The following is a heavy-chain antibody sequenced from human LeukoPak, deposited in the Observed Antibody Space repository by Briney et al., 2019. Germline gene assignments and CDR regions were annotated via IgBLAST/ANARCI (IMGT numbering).Heavy chain of an antibody. CDR3: ATPSGYSSSWSFDY. J-gene: IGHJ4*02. V-gene: IGHV1-18*01. Sequence: ASVKVSCKASGYIFSNFFTSYGISWVRQAPGQGLEWMGWISAYNGNTNYAQKLQGRVTMTTDTSTSTAYMELRSLRSDDTAVYYCATPSGYSSSWSFDYWGQGTLVTVSS. CDR2: ISAYNGNT. CDR1: GYIFSNFFTSYG. D-gene: IGHD6-13*01.